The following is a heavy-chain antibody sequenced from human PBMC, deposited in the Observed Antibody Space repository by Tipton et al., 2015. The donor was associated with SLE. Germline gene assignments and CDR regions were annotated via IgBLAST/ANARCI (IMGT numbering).Heavy chain of an antibody. CDR1: GGSISSGGYY. D-gene: IGHD6-13*01. CDR2: IYYSGST. Sequence: TLSLTCTVSGGSISSGGYYWSWIRQHPEKGLEWIGYIYYSGSTYYNPSLKSRVTISVDTSKNQFSLKLSSVTAADTAVYYCAREDEGGAAAGGFDYWGQGALVTVSS. J-gene: IGHJ4*02. CDR3: AREDEGGAAAGGFDY. V-gene: IGHV4-31*03.